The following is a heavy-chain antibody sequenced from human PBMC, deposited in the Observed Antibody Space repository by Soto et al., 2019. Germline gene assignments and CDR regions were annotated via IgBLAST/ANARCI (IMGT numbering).Heavy chain of an antibody. Sequence: GGSLRLSCAASGFTVSSNYMSWVRQAPGKGLEWVSVIYSGGSTYYADSVKGRFTISRDNSKNTLYLQMNSLSAEDTAVYYCARDPRYSGYDYYFDYWGQGTLVTVSS. J-gene: IGHJ4*02. D-gene: IGHD5-12*01. CDR3: ARDPRYSGYDYYFDY. CDR1: GFTVSSNY. V-gene: IGHV3-66*01. CDR2: IYSGGST.